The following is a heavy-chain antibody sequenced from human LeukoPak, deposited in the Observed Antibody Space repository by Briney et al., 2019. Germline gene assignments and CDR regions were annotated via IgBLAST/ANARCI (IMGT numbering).Heavy chain of an antibody. CDR2: ISYDGSNK. CDR3: ARDHSPYVFSGFFDY. D-gene: IGHD1-26*01. J-gene: IGHJ4*02. CDR1: GFTFSSYA. V-gene: IGHV3-30*04. Sequence: PGRSLRLSCAASGFTFSSYAMHWVRQAPGKGLEWVAVISYDGSNKYYADSVKGRFTISRDNSKNTLYLQMNSLRAEDTAVYYCARDHSPYVFSGFFDYWGQGTLVTVSS.